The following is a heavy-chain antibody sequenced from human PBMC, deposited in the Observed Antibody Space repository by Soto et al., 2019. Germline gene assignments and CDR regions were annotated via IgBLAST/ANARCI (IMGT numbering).Heavy chain of an antibody. D-gene: IGHD2-8*01. CDR2: IHYSGTT. J-gene: IGHJ4*02. V-gene: IGHV4-59*01. CDR3: ARYNSYAIDY. Sequence: SETLSLTCTVSGTSISSYYWSWIRQPPGKGLEWIANIHYSGTTNYNPSLASRVTLSVDASKNQFSLKMTSVTAADRAMYFCARYNSYAIDYWGRGTLVTVSS. CDR1: GTSISSYY.